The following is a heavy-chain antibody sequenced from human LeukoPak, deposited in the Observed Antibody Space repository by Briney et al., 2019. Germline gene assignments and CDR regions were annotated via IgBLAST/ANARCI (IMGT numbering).Heavy chain of an antibody. CDR2: INPNSGGT. CDR1: EYTFTGYY. D-gene: IGHD3-22*01. CDR3: ASLAHFDGSTYYPDF. V-gene: IGHV1-2*02. Sequence: ASVKVSCKASEYTFTGYYMYWVRQAPGQGLEWMGWINPNSGGTNYAQNFQGRVTMTRDTSITTAYMELSRLTSDDTAVYYCASLAHFDGSTYYPDFWGQGTLVTVSS. J-gene: IGHJ4*02.